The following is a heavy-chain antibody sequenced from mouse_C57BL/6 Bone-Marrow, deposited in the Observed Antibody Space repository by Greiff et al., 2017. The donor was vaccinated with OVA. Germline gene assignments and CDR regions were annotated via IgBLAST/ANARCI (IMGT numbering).Heavy chain of an antibody. Sequence: QVQLQQPGAELVMPGASVKLSCKASGYTFTSYWMHWVKQRPGQGLEWIGEIDPSDSYTNYNQKFKGKSTLTVDKSSSTAYMQLSSLTSEDSAVYYCARDEDSYGSSCPLGYFDYGGRGTGPTVSS. CDR3: ARDEDSYGSSCPLGYFDY. CDR1: GYTFTSYW. CDR2: IDPSDSYT. V-gene: IGHV1-69*01. J-gene: IGHJ2*03. D-gene: IGHD1-1*01.